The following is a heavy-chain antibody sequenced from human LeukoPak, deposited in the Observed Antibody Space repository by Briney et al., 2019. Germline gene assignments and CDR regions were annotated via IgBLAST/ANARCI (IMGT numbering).Heavy chain of an antibody. Sequence: SETLSLTCAVYGESFSGYYWSWIRQPPGKGLEWLGEINHSGSTNYNPSIKSRVTISVDTSKNQYSLKLSSVTAADTAVYYCARGFGGYLGFYYYYYMYVWGKGTTVTVSS. CDR3: ARGFGGYLGFYYYYYMYV. J-gene: IGHJ6*03. D-gene: IGHD3-16*01. CDR2: INHSGST. CDR1: GESFSGYY. V-gene: IGHV4-34*01.